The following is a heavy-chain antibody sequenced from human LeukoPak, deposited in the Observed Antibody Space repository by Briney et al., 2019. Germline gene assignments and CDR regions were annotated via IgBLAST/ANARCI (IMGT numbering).Heavy chain of an antibody. Sequence: PGGSLRLSCAASGFTFGDYAMYWVRQAPGKGLEWVSAISGSGGSTYYADSVKGRFTISRDNSKNTLYLQMNSLRAEDTAVYYCAKDSCPDPAYYDSSAMCYWGQGTLVTVSS. J-gene: IGHJ4*02. V-gene: IGHV3-23*01. CDR3: AKDSCPDPAYYDSSAMCY. CDR2: ISGSGGST. D-gene: IGHD3-22*01. CDR1: GFTFGDYA.